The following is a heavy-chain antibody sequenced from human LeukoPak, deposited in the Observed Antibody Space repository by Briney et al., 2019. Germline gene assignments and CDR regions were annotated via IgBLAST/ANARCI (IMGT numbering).Heavy chain of an antibody. D-gene: IGHD1-26*01. J-gene: IGHJ4*02. CDR3: ARVGATTDYFDY. Sequence: GRSLRLSCAASGFTFSRYGMHWVRQAPGKGLEWVAVISYDGRNKYYADSVKGRFTISRDNSKNTLHLQMNSLRPADTAVYYCARVGATTDYFDYWGQGTLVTVSS. CDR2: ISYDGRNK. V-gene: IGHV3-30*03. CDR1: GFTFSRYG.